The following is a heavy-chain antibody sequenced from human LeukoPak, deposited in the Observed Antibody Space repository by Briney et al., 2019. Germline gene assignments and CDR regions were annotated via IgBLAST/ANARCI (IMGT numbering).Heavy chain of an antibody. J-gene: IGHJ4*02. CDR3: ARETYSSGYFDY. V-gene: IGHV4-39*02. Sequence: SETLSLTCTVSGGSISSSSYYWGWIRQPPGKGLEWIGSIYYSGSTYYNPSLKSRVTISVDTSKNQFSLKLSSVTAADTAVYYCARETYSSGYFDYWGQGTLVTVSS. CDR1: GGSISSSSYY. D-gene: IGHD6-19*01. CDR2: IYYSGST.